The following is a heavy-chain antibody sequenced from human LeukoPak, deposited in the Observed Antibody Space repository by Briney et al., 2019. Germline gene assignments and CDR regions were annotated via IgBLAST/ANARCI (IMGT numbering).Heavy chain of an antibody. D-gene: IGHD6-13*01. Sequence: SVKVSCKASGGTFSSYAISWVRQAPGQGLEWMGGIIPIFGTANYAQKFQGRVTITADESTSTAYMELSSLRSEDTAVYYCAIATAAGNWFDPWGQGTLVTVSS. J-gene: IGHJ5*02. CDR3: AIATAAGNWFDP. CDR2: IIPIFGTA. CDR1: GGTFSSYA. V-gene: IGHV1-69*13.